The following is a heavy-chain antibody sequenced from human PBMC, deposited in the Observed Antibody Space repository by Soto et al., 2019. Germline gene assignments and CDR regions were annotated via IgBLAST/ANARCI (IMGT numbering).Heavy chain of an antibody. J-gene: IGHJ4*02. Sequence: QITLKESGPTLVKPTQTLTLTCDFSGFSLTTGGVGVGWVRQPPGEALEWLALIYWDDDERYNPSLKTRLTITKYPSKNQVVLIMTNMDPVDTATYYCAHSRNLITEDAQVGDFDYWGQGTLVTVSS. CDR2: IYWDDDE. V-gene: IGHV2-5*02. D-gene: IGHD3-10*01. CDR1: GFSLTTGGVG. CDR3: AHSRNLITEDAQVGDFDY.